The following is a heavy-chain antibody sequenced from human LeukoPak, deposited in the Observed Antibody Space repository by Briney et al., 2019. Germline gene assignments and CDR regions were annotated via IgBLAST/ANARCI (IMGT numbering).Heavy chain of an antibody. V-gene: IGHV3-74*01. CDR3: ARGTWATLYYYYMDV. Sequence: PGGSLRLSYAASGFTFSSYWMHWVRQAPGKGLVWVSRINSDGSSTSYADSVKGRFTISRDNAKNTLYLQMNSLRAEDTAVYYCARGTWATLYYYYMDVWGKGTTVTVSS. CDR2: INSDGSST. J-gene: IGHJ6*03. CDR1: GFTFSSYW. D-gene: IGHD5-24*01.